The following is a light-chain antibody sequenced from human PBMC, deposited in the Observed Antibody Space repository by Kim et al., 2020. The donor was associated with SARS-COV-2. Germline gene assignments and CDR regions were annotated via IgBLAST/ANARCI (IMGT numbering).Light chain of an antibody. J-gene: IGLJ3*02. CDR1: SGYSNYK. CDR2: VGTGGIVG. CDR3: GADHGSGSDFVRV. Sequence: ELTQPPSASASLGASVTLTCTLSSGYSNYKVDWYQQRPGKGPRFVMRVGTGGIVGSKGGGIPDRFSVLGSGLNRYLTIKDIQEEDESDYHCGADHGSGSDFVRVFGGGTQLTVL. V-gene: IGLV9-49*01.